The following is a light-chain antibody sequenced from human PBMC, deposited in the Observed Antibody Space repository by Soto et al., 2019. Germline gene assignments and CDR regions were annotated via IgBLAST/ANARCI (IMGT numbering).Light chain of an antibody. CDR3: CSYAGSSSFYV. CDR2: EVT. J-gene: IGLJ1*01. V-gene: IGLV2-23*02. Sequence: QSVLAQPASVSGSPGQSITISCTGTSSDVGNYNLVSWYQQYPGKAHKLMIYEVTKRPSGVSDRFSGSKSGNTASLTIFGLQAEDEADYYCCSYAGSSSFYVFGTGTKVTVL. CDR1: SSDVGNYNL.